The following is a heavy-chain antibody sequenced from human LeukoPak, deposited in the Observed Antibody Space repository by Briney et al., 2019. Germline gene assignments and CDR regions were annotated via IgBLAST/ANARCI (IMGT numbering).Heavy chain of an antibody. V-gene: IGHV3-21*01. CDR3: ARDLDTVQSNFDY. CDR1: GFTFSSYS. CDR2: ISSSSSYI. J-gene: IGHJ4*02. Sequence: PGGSLRLSCAASGFTFSSYSMNWVRQAPGKGLEWVSSISSSSSYIYYADSVKGRFTISRDNAKNSLYLQMNSLRAEDTAVYYCARDLDTVQSNFDYWGQGTLVTVSS. D-gene: IGHD2-8*02.